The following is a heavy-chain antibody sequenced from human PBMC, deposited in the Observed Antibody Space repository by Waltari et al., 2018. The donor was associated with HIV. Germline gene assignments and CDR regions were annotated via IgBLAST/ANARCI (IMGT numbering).Heavy chain of an antibody. D-gene: IGHD3-10*01. CDR2: IHPCSTLI. J-gene: IGHJ4*02. Sequence: EVQLVESGGDLVQPGGSLRLSCLGAGYIFGNQWMSWVRQASGKGLGWVASIHPCSTLIYYVDSVRGRFTISRDNANAAVFLQMTSLRVDDTAIYYCARLRGTNTVYDYWGPGSLVTVS. CDR1: GYIFGNQW. CDR3: ARLRGTNTVYDY. V-gene: IGHV3-7*03.